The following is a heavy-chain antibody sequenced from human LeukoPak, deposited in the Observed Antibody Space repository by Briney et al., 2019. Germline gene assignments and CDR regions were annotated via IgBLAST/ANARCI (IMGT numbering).Heavy chain of an antibody. CDR3: ARAHVLLWFGEPLAGYFDL. Sequence: SETLSLTCAVYGGSFSGYYWSWIRQPPGKGLEWVGEINHSGSTNYNPSLRSRVTISVDTSKNQFSLKLSSVTAADTAVYYCARAHVLLWFGEPLAGYFDLWGRGTLVTVSS. J-gene: IGHJ2*01. CDR1: GGSFSGYY. V-gene: IGHV4-34*01. CDR2: INHSGST. D-gene: IGHD3-10*01.